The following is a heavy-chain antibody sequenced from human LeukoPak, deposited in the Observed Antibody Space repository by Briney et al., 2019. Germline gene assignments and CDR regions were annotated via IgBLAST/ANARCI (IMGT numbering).Heavy chain of an antibody. CDR1: EYSLTSYW. CDR2: VYPGDSDSDT. D-gene: IGHD3-10*01. V-gene: IGHV5-51*01. Sequence: GESLKISCKGSEYSLTSYWIGWVRQMPGKGLEWMGVVYPGDSDSDTKYSPSFQGQVTISADKSISTAYLQWSSLKASDTAIYYCARRDYYGSGSYWGAFDYWGQGTLVTVSS. J-gene: IGHJ4*02. CDR3: ARRDYYGSGSYWGAFDY.